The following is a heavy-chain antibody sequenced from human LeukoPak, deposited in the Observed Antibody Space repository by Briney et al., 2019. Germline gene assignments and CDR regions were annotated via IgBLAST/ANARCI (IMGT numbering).Heavy chain of an antibody. CDR1: GGTFSSYA. V-gene: IGHV1-69*06. CDR3: ATGIAVAGTGLFDY. J-gene: IGHJ4*02. CDR2: IIPIFGTA. Sequence: EASVKVSCKASGGTFSSYAISWVRQAPGQGLEWMGGIIPIFGTANYAQKFQGRVTMTEDTSTDTAYMELSSLRSEDTAVYYCATGIAVAGTGLFDYWGQGTLVTVSS. D-gene: IGHD6-19*01.